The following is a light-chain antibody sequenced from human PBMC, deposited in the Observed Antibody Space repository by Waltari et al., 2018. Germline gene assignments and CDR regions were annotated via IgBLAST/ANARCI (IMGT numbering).Light chain of an antibody. V-gene: IGLV2-14*01. Sequence: QSALTHPASVSGSPGQSITLSCTGTTTHGGAYNFCSWYQQHPGEVPKLLIYEVNNRPSGVSDRFSGSRSGNTASLTISGLLAEDEADYYCCSHSSSSTLVLFGGGTKVTVL. CDR1: TTHGGAYNF. CDR3: CSHSSSSTLVL. CDR2: EVN. J-gene: IGLJ3*02.